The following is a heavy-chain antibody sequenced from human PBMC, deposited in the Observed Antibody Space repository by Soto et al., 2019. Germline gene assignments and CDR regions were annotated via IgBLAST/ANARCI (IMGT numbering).Heavy chain of an antibody. D-gene: IGHD6-13*01. CDR3: ARRGPGTCFAY. J-gene: IGHJ4*02. V-gene: IGHV3-23*01. Sequence: EVQLLDSGGGLVQPGGSLRLSCAASGFTFSSYAMNWVRQAPGKGLEWVSVISGSGGSTYYADSVKGRFTISRDNSKNTLYLQMNSLRAEDTAVYYCARRGPGTCFAYWGQGTLVTVSS. CDR1: GFTFSSYA. CDR2: ISGSGGST.